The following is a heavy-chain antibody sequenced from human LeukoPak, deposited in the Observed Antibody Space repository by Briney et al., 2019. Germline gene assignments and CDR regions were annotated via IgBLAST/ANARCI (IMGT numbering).Heavy chain of an antibody. D-gene: IGHD6-13*01. J-gene: IGHJ5*02. CDR1: GYSISSGYY. Sequence: SETLSLTCTVSGYSISSGYYWGWIRQPPGKGLEWIGSINHSGSTYYNPSLKSRVTISVDTSKNQFSLKLSSVTAADTAVYYCARSWGGSSWGWFDPWGQGTLVTVSS. V-gene: IGHV4-38-2*02. CDR3: ARSWGGSSWGWFDP. CDR2: INHSGST.